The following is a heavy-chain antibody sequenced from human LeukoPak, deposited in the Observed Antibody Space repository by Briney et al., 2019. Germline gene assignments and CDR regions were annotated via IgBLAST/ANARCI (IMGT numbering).Heavy chain of an antibody. CDR3: ATSSYCSSTSCYRLGAFDI. V-gene: IGHV3-48*01. Sequence: GGSLRLSCAASGFTFSSYSMNWVRQAPGKGLEWVSYISSSSSTIYYADSVKGRFTISRDNAKNSLYLQMNSLRAEDTAVYYCATSSYCSSTSCYRLGAFDIWGQGTMVTVSS. CDR1: GFTFSSYS. J-gene: IGHJ3*02. CDR2: ISSSSSTI. D-gene: IGHD2-2*01.